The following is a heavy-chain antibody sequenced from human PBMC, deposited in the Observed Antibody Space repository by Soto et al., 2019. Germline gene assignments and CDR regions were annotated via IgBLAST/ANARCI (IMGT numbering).Heavy chain of an antibody. CDR1: GGTFRTSA. D-gene: IGHD1-1*01. Sequence: QVQLVQSGAEVKKPGSSVKVSCKASGGTFRTSAISWVRQAPGQGLEWVGGIMPVFRRPKYAQNFQDRGTITADESTSTAYMELNSLRSDDTAVYYCARDKDRLQLGGNSYFSLDVWSRGTEFTVSS. J-gene: IGHJ6*02. V-gene: IGHV1-69*12. CDR2: IMPVFRRP. CDR3: ARDKDRLQLGGNSYFSLDV.